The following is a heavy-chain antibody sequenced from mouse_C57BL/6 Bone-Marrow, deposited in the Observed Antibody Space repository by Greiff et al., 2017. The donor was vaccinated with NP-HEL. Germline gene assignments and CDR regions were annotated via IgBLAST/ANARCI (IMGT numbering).Heavy chain of an antibody. CDR3: ATDSSGYGY. D-gene: IGHD3-2*02. J-gene: IGHJ2*01. Sequence: EVKLVESGGGLVKPGGSLKLSCAASGFTFSDYGMHWVRQAPEKGLEWVAYISSGSSTIYYADTVKGRFTISRDNAKNTLFLQMTSLRSEDTAMYYCATDSSGYGYWGQGTTLTVSS. V-gene: IGHV5-17*01. CDR1: GFTFSDYG. CDR2: ISSGSSTI.